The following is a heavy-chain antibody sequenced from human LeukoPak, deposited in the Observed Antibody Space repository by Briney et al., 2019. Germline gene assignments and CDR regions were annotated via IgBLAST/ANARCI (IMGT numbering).Heavy chain of an antibody. CDR2: IYHSGST. J-gene: IGHJ2*01. D-gene: IGHD6-13*01. CDR1: GGSISSSNW. CDR3: ARMIAAAGTEYFDL. V-gene: IGHV4-4*02. Sequence: PSETLSLTCAVSGGSISSSNWWSWIRQPPGKGLEWIGEIYHSGSTNYNPSLKSRVTISVDRSKNQFSLKLSSVTAADTAVYYCARMIAAAGTEYFDLWGRGTLVTVSS.